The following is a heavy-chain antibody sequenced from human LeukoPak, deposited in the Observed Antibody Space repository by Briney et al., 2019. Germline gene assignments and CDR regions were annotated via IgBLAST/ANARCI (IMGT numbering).Heavy chain of an antibody. CDR1: GYTFRSYW. CDR3: ARHSVGITMVRGQSQTQWTKIDY. Sequence: GESLKISCEGSGYTFRSYWIAWVRQKPGKRLEWMGIIYPADSDTKYSPSFQGQVTISADKSISTAYLQWSSLKASDTAMYYCARHSVGITMVRGQSQTQWTKIDYWGQGTLVTVSS. CDR2: IYPADSDT. V-gene: IGHV5-51*01. J-gene: IGHJ4*02. D-gene: IGHD3-10*01.